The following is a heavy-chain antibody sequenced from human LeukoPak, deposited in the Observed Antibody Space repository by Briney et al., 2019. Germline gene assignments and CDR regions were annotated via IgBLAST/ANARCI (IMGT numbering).Heavy chain of an antibody. J-gene: IGHJ4*02. V-gene: IGHV3-7*03. CDR3: ASSLGGYSYGFDY. Sequence: AGGSLRLSCEASGFIFSSYWMSWVRQAPGKGLEWVANIKQGGSEKYYVDSVKGRFTISRDNAKKSLYVQMNSLRAEDTAVYYCASSLGGYSYGFDYWGQGTLVTVSS. CDR2: IKQGGSEK. D-gene: IGHD5-12*01. CDR1: GFIFSSYW.